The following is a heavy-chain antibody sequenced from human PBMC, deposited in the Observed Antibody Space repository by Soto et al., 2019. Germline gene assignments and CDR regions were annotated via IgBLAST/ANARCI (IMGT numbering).Heavy chain of an antibody. Sequence: SETLSLTCTVSGGSISSYYWSWIRQPPGKGLEWIGYIYYSGSTNYNPSLKSRVTISVDTSKNQFSLKLSSVTAADTAVYYCARRLGFWSGYYNDYYYYMDVWGKGTTVTVSS. D-gene: IGHD3-3*01. J-gene: IGHJ6*03. V-gene: IGHV4-59*08. CDR1: GGSISSYY. CDR2: IYYSGST. CDR3: ARRLGFWSGYYNDYYYYMDV.